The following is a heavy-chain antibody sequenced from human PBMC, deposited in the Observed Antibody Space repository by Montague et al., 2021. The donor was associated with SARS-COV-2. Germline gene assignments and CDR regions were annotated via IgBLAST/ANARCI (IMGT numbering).Heavy chain of an antibody. CDR1: RGSFRIFS. Sequence: SETLSLTCAVYRGSFRIFSWGWIRQSPGNGLEWIGEIDHSGSTKYNPSLESRVTISVDTSKNQFSLNLTSVTAADTAMYYCARAQNICFIANCVNYFDLWGLGALVTVSS. J-gene: IGHJ4*02. CDR2: IDHSGST. D-gene: IGHD2-15*01. V-gene: IGHV4-34*01. CDR3: ARAQNICFIANCVNYFDL.